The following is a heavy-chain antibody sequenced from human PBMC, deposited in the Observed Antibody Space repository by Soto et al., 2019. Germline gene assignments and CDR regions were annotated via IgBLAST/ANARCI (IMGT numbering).Heavy chain of an antibody. CDR3: ARVMSPNYYYYGMDV. CDR1: GGTFSSYA. Sequence: ASVKVSCKASGGTFSSYAISWVRQAPGQGLEWMGGIIPIFGTANYAQKFQGRVTITADESTSTAYMELSSLRSEDTAVYYCARVMSPNYYYYGMDVWGQGTTVTVSS. CDR2: IIPIFGTA. J-gene: IGHJ6*02. V-gene: IGHV1-69*13.